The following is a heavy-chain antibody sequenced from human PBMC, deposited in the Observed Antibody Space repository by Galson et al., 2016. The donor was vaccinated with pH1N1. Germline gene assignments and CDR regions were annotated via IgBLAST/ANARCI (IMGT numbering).Heavy chain of an antibody. CDR2: MNHSGSS. V-gene: IGHV4-34*01. D-gene: IGHD4-17*01. J-gene: IGHJ4*02. CDR1: GESFRGYY. Sequence: TLSLTCAVYGESFRGYYWTWIRQTPGKGLEWIGEMNHSGSSNYNPSLKSRVAIFVDTSNNRFSLTVNSVTAADTAVYYCARGPGDHPHDWGQGTLVTVSS. CDR3: ARGPGDHPHD.